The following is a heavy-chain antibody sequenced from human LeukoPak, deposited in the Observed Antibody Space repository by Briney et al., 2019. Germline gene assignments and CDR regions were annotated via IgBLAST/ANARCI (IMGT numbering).Heavy chain of an antibody. CDR1: GYTFTSYY. Sequence: ASVKVSCKASGYTFTSYYMHWVRQAPGQGLEWMGIINPSGGSTSYEQKFQGRVTMTRDMSTSTVYMELSSLRSEDTAVYYCARGDSSGWSPSRGNYFDYWGQGTLVTVSS. J-gene: IGHJ4*02. CDR2: INPSGGST. CDR3: ARGDSSGWSPSRGNYFDY. V-gene: IGHV1-46*01. D-gene: IGHD6-19*01.